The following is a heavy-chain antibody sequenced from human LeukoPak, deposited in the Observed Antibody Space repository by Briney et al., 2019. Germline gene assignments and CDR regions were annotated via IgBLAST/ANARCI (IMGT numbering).Heavy chain of an antibody. CDR1: GFIFNNYW. D-gene: IGHD3-10*01. V-gene: IGHV3-74*01. CDR3: ARDITLTRGGRSDY. CDR2: ISSDGKTT. Sequence: PARSLRLSCAASGFIFNNYWMYWVRQAQEKGLVWVSRISSDGKTTNYADSVKGRFTISRDNAKNTLYLQMNSLRDEDTAVYYCARDITLTRGGRSDYWGQGTLVTVSA. J-gene: IGHJ4*02.